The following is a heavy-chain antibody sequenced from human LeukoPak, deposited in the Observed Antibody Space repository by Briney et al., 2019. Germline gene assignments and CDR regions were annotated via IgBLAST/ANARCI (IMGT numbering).Heavy chain of an antibody. J-gene: IGHJ4*02. CDR1: GFTFDDYA. CDR3: AKGDDCGSYSAVDY. D-gene: IGHD1-26*01. V-gene: IGHV3-9*01. CDR2: ISWNSGSI. Sequence: QSGGSLRLSCAASGFTFDDYAMHWVRQAPGGGLEWVSGISWNSGSIGYADSVKGRFTISRDNAKNSLYLQMNSLRAEDRALYYCAKGDDCGSYSAVDYWGQATLVTVSS.